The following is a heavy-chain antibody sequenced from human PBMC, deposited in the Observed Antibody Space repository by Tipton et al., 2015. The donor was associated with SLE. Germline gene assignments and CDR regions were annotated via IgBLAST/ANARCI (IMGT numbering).Heavy chain of an antibody. CDR1: GIILSSYG. J-gene: IGHJ6*02. V-gene: IGHV3-33*06. Sequence: RSLRLSCAASGIILSSYGMHWVRQAPGKGLEWVAVIWKDGTKKHYVDSVKGRFTISRDNSKNTLYLQMNSLRAEDTAVYYCAKDNYGDGHDGMDVWGRGTTVTVSS. CDR3: AKDNYGDGHDGMDV. D-gene: IGHD4-17*01. CDR2: IWKDGTKK.